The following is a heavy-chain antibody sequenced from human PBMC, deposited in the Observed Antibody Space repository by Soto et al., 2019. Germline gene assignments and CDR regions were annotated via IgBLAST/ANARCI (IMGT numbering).Heavy chain of an antibody. CDR2: ISRNSGSI. CDR3: AKDPNPYYVMWPGAFDI. CDR1: GFTFYDYA. V-gene: IGHV3-9*01. D-gene: IGHD3-9*01. J-gene: IGHJ3*02. Sequence: VQLVESGGGLVQPGRSLRLSCAASGFTFYDYAMHWVRQAPGKGLEWVSGISRNSGSIGYADSVKGRFTISRDNAKNSLYLHIHSLGAEETALYYCAKDPNPYYVMWPGAFDIWGQGRMVTVSS.